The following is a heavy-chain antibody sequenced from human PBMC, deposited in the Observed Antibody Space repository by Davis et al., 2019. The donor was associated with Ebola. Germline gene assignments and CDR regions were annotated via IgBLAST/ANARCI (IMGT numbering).Heavy chain of an antibody. CDR1: GFTFNYYA. CDR3: VRGGTLAGTILHY. J-gene: IGHJ4*02. Sequence: GESLKISCAASGFTFNYYAMNWVRQAPGKGLEWVSHIGGRSDTIYYADSVKGRFTISRDNAKNSLYLQMNSLGGEDTAMYYCVRGGTLAGTILHYWGQGILVTVSS. CDR2: IGGRSDTI. V-gene: IGHV3-48*01. D-gene: IGHD6-19*01.